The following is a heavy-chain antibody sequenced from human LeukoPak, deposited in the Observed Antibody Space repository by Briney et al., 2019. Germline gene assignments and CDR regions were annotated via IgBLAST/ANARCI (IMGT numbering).Heavy chain of an antibody. Sequence: MASETLSLXCTVSRGSSSGYYWSWIRLPPGKGLESIGYIYYSGSTNYNLSLKSRVTISIDTSKKQFSLKLSSVTAADTAVYYCASVCSSTSCYRDYWGQGTLVTVSS. D-gene: IGHD2-2*01. V-gene: IGHV4-59*08. CDR1: RGSSSGYY. CDR2: IYYSGST. CDR3: ASVCSSTSCYRDY. J-gene: IGHJ4*02.